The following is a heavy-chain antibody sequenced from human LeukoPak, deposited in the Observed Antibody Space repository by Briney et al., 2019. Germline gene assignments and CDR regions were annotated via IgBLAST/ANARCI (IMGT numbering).Heavy chain of an antibody. CDR1: GGSINNYY. CDR3: AREVGATPLDYYYGMDV. D-gene: IGHD1-26*01. J-gene: IGHJ6*02. V-gene: IGHV4-59*08. Sequence: XETLSLTCTVSGGSINNYYWSWIRQPPGKGLEWIGYIYYSGSTNYNPSLKSRVTISVDTSKNQFSLKLSSVTAADTAVYYCAREVGATPLDYYYGMDVWGQGTTVAVSS. CDR2: IYYSGST.